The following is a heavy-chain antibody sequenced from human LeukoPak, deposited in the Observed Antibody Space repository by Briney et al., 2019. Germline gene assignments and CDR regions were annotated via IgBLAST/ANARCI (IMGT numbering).Heavy chain of an antibody. D-gene: IGHD3-10*01. CDR3: ARGEEHGSGTVHFDY. Sequence: PSETLSLTCAVSGDSISNSHWWSWVRQPPRKGLEWIGEIYHGGSTNINPSLKSRVTISVDRSNNQLSLRLTSVTAADTAVYYCARGEEHGSGTVHFDYWGQGTLVTVS. V-gene: IGHV4-4*02. CDR1: GDSISNSHW. J-gene: IGHJ4*02. CDR2: IYHGGST.